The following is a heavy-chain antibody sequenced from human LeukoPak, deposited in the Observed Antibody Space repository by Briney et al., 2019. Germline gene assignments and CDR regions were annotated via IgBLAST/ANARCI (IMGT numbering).Heavy chain of an antibody. CDR1: GFAFRDYY. CDR3: ARKRPNYLDY. CDR2: ISSSGGAI. Sequence: PGGSLRLSCAASGFAFRDYYMTWIRQAPGKGLERVSFISSSGGAIYYADSVKGRFTMYRDNAKNSLYVQMNSRRVEDTAVYYCARKRPNYLDYWGQGTLVTVSS. V-gene: IGHV3-11*04. J-gene: IGHJ4*02.